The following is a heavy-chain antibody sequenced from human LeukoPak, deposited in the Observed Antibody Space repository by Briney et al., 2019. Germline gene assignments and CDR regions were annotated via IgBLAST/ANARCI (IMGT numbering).Heavy chain of an antibody. D-gene: IGHD7-27*01. CDR1: GGSLSSGGYY. Sequence: SETLFLTCTASGGSLSSGGYYWTWIRQHPGKGLEWLAYIYYVGNTYYNPSLKSRLSISANTSKNHFSLNLSSVTAADTAIYYCARFSTRLTGERIGAFDLWGQGTMVTVSS. CDR3: ARFSTRLTGERIGAFDL. CDR2: IYYVGNT. V-gene: IGHV4-31*03. J-gene: IGHJ3*01.